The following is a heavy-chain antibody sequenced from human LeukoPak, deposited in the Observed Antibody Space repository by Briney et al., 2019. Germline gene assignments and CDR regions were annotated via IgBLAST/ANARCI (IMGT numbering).Heavy chain of an antibody. V-gene: IGHV3-7*01. D-gene: IGHD6-13*01. Sequence: GGSLRLSCAASGFTFSSYWMHWVRQAPGKGLEWVANIKQDGSEKYYVDSVKGRFTISRDNAKNSLYLQMNSLRAEDTAVYYCAREKRAYSSSWIPDAFDIWGQGTMVTVSS. J-gene: IGHJ3*02. CDR1: GFTFSSYW. CDR2: IKQDGSEK. CDR3: AREKRAYSSSWIPDAFDI.